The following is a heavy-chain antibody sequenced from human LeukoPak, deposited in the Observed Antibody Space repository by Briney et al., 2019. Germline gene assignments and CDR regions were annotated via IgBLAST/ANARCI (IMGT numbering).Heavy chain of an antibody. CDR1: GFTFSSYA. V-gene: IGHV3-23*01. D-gene: IGHD6-13*01. CDR3: ARGWAAADSTGLYLDY. Sequence: GGSLRLSCAASGFTFSSYAMSWVRQAPGKGLEWVSAISGSGGSTYYADSVNGRFTISRDNSKNTLYLQMNSLRAEDTAVYYCARGWAAADSTGLYLDYWGQGTLVTVSS. CDR2: ISGSGGST. J-gene: IGHJ4*02.